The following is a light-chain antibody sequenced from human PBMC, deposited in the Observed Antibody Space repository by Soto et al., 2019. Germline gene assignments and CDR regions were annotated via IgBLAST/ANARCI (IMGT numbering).Light chain of an antibody. CDR2: DAS. V-gene: IGKV1-5*01. Sequence: DIQVTQSPSTLSASVGASVTITCRPGQNIRNWLSWYQQKPEKAPNPLIDDASSLKSGVPARCSGSGSGTDFTTTISSLQPDDFATYYRQQYNTYSTFGQGTRLEIK. CDR1: QNIRNW. J-gene: IGKJ5*01. CDR3: QQYNTYST.